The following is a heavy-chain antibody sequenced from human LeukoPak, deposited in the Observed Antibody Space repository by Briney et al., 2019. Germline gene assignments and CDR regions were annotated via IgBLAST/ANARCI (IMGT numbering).Heavy chain of an antibody. CDR1: GFTFSRYA. CDR2: ISYDGSNK. Sequence: GGSLRLSCAASGFTFSRYAMHWVRQAPGKGLEWVAVISYDGSNKYYADSVKGRFTISRDNSKNTLYLQMNSLRAEDTAVYYCARGRSYYYDSSGPNDIWGQGTMVTVSS. J-gene: IGHJ3*02. D-gene: IGHD3-22*01. V-gene: IGHV3-30-3*01. CDR3: ARGRSYYYDSSGPNDI.